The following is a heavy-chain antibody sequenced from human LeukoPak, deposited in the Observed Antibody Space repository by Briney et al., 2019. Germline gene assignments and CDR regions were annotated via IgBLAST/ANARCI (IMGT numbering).Heavy chain of an antibody. D-gene: IGHD3-16*02. Sequence: GRSLRLSCAASGFTFSSYAMHWVRQAPGKGLEWVAVISYDGSNKYYADSVKGRFTISRDNSKNTLYLQMNSLRAEDTAVYYCARDIGLYYFDYWGQGTLVTVSS. J-gene: IGHJ4*02. CDR1: GFTFSSYA. CDR3: ARDIGLYYFDY. V-gene: IGHV3-30-3*01. CDR2: ISYDGSNK.